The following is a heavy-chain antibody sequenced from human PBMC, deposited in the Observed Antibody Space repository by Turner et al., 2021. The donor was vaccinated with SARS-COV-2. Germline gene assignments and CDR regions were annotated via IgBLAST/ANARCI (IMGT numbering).Heavy chain of an antibody. CDR1: GYTFTSNG. D-gene: IGHD3-16*01. J-gene: IGHJ4*02. CDR2: ISTRSSNT. Sequence: QVQLVQSAVAVKRSGASVTVSCKTSGYTFTSNGISWLRQAPGQGLEWMGWISTRSSNTKFAQNFQGRVNMTTDTTARTAYMEMRSLRYDDTAIYYCARDRDYDLDYWGQGTLVTVSP. CDR3: ARDRDYDLDY. V-gene: IGHV1-18*04.